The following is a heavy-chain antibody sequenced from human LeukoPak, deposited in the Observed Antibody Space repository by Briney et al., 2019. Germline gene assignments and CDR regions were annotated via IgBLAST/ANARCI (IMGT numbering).Heavy chain of an antibody. Sequence: PGGSLRLSCAASGFTFSRYGMPWVRQAPGKGLEWVAVIWYDGSNKYYADSVKGRFTISRDYSTNTVYLQMNSLRAEDTAVYYCARDNSSWYDYWGQGTLVTVSS. CDR3: ARDNSSWYDY. CDR2: IWYDGSNK. D-gene: IGHD6-13*01. CDR1: GFTFSRYG. J-gene: IGHJ4*02. V-gene: IGHV3-33*01.